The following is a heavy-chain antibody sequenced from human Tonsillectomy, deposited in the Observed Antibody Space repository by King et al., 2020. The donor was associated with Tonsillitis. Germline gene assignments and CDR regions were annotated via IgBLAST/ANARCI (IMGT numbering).Heavy chain of an antibody. CDR3: ARDRRSGSEYYFAY. D-gene: IGHD3-10*01. J-gene: IGHJ4*01. V-gene: IGHV4-4*07. CDR1: GGSISSYY. CDR2: IYTSGST. Sequence: VQLQESGPGLVKPSETLSLTCTVSGGSISSYYWSWIRQPAGKGLEWIGRIYTSGSTNYNPSLKSRVTMSVDTSKNQFSLKLSSVTAADPAVYYCARDRRSGSEYYFAYWGHGTLVTVSS.